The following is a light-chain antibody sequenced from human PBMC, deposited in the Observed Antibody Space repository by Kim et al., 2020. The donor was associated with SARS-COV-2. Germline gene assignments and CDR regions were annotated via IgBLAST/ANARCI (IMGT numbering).Light chain of an antibody. CDR1: KLGDKY. CDR3: QAWDSSLVV. V-gene: IGLV3-1*01. J-gene: IGLJ2*01. CDR2: QDS. Sequence: SYELTQPPSVSVSPGQTASITCSGDKLGDKYACWYQQKPGQSPVLVIYQDSKRPSGIPERFSGSNSGNTATLTISGTQAMDEADYYCQAWDSSLVVFGGGTQVSV.